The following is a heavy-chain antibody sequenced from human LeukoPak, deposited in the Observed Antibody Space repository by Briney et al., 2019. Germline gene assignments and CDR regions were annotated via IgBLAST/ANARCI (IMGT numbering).Heavy chain of an antibody. CDR2: ISGSGGST. J-gene: IGHJ3*02. CDR1: GFTFSSYA. Sequence: PGGSLRLSCAASGFTFSSYAMSWVRQAPGKGLEWVSAISGSGGSTYYADSVKGRFTISRDNSKNTLYLQMNSLRAEDTAVYYCAKDGPLGMVRGVGAFDIWGQGTMVTVSS. V-gene: IGHV3-23*01. D-gene: IGHD3-10*01. CDR3: AKDGPLGMVRGVGAFDI.